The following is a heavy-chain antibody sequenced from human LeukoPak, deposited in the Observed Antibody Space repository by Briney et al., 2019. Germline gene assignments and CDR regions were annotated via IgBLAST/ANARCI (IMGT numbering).Heavy chain of an antibody. V-gene: IGHV1-46*01. J-gene: IGHJ5*02. CDR2: INPSGSYT. CDR3: ARDNSGGSTWWFDP. Sequence: ASVKVSCKASGFTFTSYCMHWVRQAPGQGLEWMGIINPSGSYTSYAQKFQGRVTMTRDTSTSTVYMELSSLRSEDTAVYYCARDNSGGSTWWFDPWGQGTLVTVSS. CDR1: GFTFTSYC. D-gene: IGHD2-15*01.